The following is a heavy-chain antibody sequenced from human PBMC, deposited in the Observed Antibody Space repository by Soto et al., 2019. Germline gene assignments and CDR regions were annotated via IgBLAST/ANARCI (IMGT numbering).Heavy chain of an antibody. CDR2: MNPNSDNA. CDR3: ASFRDPGVVPAALRSYNWFDP. V-gene: IGHV1-8*01. J-gene: IGHJ5*02. CDR1: GYTFTSYD. D-gene: IGHD2-2*01. Sequence: ASVKVSCKPSGYTFTSYDINWVRQATGQGLEGMGWMNPNSDNAGYAQNFQGRVTMTRNASISTAYMELSSLRSEDTAVYYCASFRDPGVVPAALRSYNWFDPWGQGTLVTVYS.